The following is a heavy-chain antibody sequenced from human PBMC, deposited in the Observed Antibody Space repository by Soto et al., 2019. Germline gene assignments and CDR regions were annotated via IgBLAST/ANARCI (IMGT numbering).Heavy chain of an antibody. Sequence: SGGSMRLCCAASGFTFTTYWMSWVRQSPGKWVELVANIKPVXSEKYYVDSVKSRFTIYRDNAKNSLYLQMNSLRSEDTALYYCARVYPGIGGPYHYYGMDGWSQATTVTV. CDR3: ARVYPGIGGPYHYYGMDG. V-gene: IGHV3-7*01. J-gene: IGHJ6*02. CDR1: GFTFTTYW. CDR2: IKPVXSEK. D-gene: IGHD3-3*02.